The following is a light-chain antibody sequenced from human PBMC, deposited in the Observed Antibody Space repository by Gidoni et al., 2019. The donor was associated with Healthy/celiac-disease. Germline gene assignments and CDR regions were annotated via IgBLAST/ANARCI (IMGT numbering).Light chain of an antibody. CDR3: QQRSNWPPIT. V-gene: IGKV3-11*01. CDR2: DAS. Sequence: EIVLTQSPAPLSLPPGERATLSCRASQSVSSYLAWDQQKPGQAPRLLIYDASNRATGIPARFSGSGSGTDFTLTISSLEPEDFAVYYCQQRSNWPPITFXQXTRLXIK. J-gene: IGKJ5*01. CDR1: QSVSSY.